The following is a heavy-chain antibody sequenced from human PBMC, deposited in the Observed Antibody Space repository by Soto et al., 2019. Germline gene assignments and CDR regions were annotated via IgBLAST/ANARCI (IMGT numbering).Heavy chain of an antibody. Sequence: PSETLSLTCTVSGGSISSSSYYWGWIRQPPGKGLEWIGSIYYSGSTYYNPSLKSRVTISVDTSKNQFSLKLSSVTAADTAVYYCARSGLIQLWFSLCYMDVWGKGTTVTVSS. D-gene: IGHD5-18*01. CDR3: ARSGLIQLWFSLCYMDV. V-gene: IGHV4-39*01. J-gene: IGHJ6*03. CDR2: IYYSGST. CDR1: GGSISSSSYY.